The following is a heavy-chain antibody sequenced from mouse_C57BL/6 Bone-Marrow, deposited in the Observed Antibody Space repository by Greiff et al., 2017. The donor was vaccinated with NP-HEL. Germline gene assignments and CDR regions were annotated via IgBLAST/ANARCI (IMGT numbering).Heavy chain of an antibody. D-gene: IGHD1-1*01. CDR2: IDPSDSYS. Sequence: QVQLQQSGAELVMPGASVKLSCKASGYTFTSYWMHWVKQRPGQGLEWIGEIDPSDSYSNSNQTFKGKSTLPVAKSSSTADMQLSILTSEDSAVYDCARDHYYGSSFTLYWYLDVWGTGTTVTVSS. V-gene: IGHV1-69*01. CDR3: ARDHYYGSSFTLYWYLDV. J-gene: IGHJ1*03. CDR1: GYTFTSYW.